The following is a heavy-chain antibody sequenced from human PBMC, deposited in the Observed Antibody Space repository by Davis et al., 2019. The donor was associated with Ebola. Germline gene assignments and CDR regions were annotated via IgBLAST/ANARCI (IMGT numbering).Heavy chain of an antibody. D-gene: IGHD1-1*01. CDR3: ATRFSNSDGALDI. Sequence: GESLKISCAASGFVFRNYVMSWVRQAPGKGLEWVSTLGTSADTYYADSVKGRFTISRDNSKNTLYLQMNGLRVEDTAVYYCATRFSNSDGALDIWGQGTLVTVSS. CDR2: LGTSADT. J-gene: IGHJ3*02. CDR1: GFVFRNYV. V-gene: IGHV3-23*01.